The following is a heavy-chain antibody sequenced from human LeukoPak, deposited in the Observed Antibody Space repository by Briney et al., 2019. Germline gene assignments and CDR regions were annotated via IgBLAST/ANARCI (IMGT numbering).Heavy chain of an antibody. CDR1: GFTFSSYA. D-gene: IGHD5-12*01. Sequence: PGGSLRLSCAASGFTFSSYAMSWVRQAPGKGLEWVSAISGSGGSTYYADSVKGRFTISRDNAKNSLYLQMNSLRAEDTAVYYCARETRWLHSHGMDVWGQGTTVTVSS. CDR3: ARETRWLHSHGMDV. CDR2: ISGSGGST. J-gene: IGHJ6*02. V-gene: IGHV3-23*01.